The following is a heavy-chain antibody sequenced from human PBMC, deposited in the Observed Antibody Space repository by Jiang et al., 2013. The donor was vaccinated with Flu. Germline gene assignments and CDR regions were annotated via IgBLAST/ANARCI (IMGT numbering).Heavy chain of an antibody. V-gene: IGHV1-18*01. D-gene: IGHD2-15*01. Sequence: SVKVSCKTSGYIFTTYGLSWVRQAPGQGLEWMGWIRAYTGHTQYAQKVQDRVTMTTDTSTNTAFMELRSLRSDDTAVYYCARQVVGYCGGGTCPALDYWGQGTLVAVSS. CDR3: ARQVVGYCGGGTCPALDY. CDR1: GYIFTTYG. J-gene: IGHJ4*02. CDR2: IRAYTGHT.